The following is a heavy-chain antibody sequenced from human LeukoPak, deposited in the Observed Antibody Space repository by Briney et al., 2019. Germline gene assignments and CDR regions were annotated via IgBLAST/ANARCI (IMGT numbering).Heavy chain of an antibody. V-gene: IGHV4-59*01. D-gene: IGHD6-19*01. CDR3: AGAVAAIDY. CDR1: GGSISSYY. Sequence: SETLSLTCTVSGGSISSYYWSWIRQPPGKGLEWIGYIYYSGSTNYNPSLKSRVTISVDTSENQFSLKLSSVTAADTAVYYCAGAVAAIDYWGQGTLVTVSS. CDR2: IYYSGST. J-gene: IGHJ4*02.